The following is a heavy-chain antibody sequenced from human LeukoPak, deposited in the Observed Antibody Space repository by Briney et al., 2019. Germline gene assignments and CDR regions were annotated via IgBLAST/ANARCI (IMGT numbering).Heavy chain of an antibody. CDR2: ISAYNGNT. Sequence: SVKXXCXASGYTFTSYGISWVRQAPGQGLEWMGWISAYNGNTNYAQTLQGRVTITTDTSTSTAYMEMRRLRSDETAVYYCARVRKTTVTTVDYWGQGTLVTVSS. CDR1: GYTFTSYG. J-gene: IGHJ4*02. CDR3: ARVRKTTVTTVDY. V-gene: IGHV1-18*01. D-gene: IGHD4-17*01.